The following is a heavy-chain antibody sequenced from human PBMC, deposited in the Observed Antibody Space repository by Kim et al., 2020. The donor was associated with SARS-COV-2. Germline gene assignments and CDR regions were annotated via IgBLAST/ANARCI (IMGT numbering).Heavy chain of an antibody. D-gene: IGHD6-19*01. CDR2: ISAYNGNT. Sequence: ASVKVSCKASGYTFTSYGISWVRQAPGQGLEWMGWISAYNGNTNYAQKLQGRVTMTTDTSTSTAYMELRSLRSDDTAVYYCARAETQWLVEGWFDPWGQGTLVTVSS. CDR1: GYTFTSYG. V-gene: IGHV1-18*01. J-gene: IGHJ5*02. CDR3: ARAETQWLVEGWFDP.